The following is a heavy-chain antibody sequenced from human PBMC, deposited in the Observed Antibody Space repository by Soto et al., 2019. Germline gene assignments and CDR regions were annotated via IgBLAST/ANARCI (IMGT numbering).Heavy chain of an antibody. CDR2: IDTSGST. CDR3: ARGGQDFWSGPFDY. Sequence: SETLSLTCTVSGGSISNYYCNWIRQPAGKGLEWIGRIDTSGSTNYNPSLKSRVTMSVNTSKQEFSLKLSSVTAADTALYYCARGGQDFWSGPFDYWGRGALVTVSS. J-gene: IGHJ4*02. V-gene: IGHV4-4*07. CDR1: GGSISNYY. D-gene: IGHD3-3*01.